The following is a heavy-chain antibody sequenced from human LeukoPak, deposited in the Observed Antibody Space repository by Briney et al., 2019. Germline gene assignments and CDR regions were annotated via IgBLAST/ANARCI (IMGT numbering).Heavy chain of an antibody. J-gene: IGHJ4*02. CDR2: ISGSGGST. CDR3: AKGPMAWFDY. D-gene: IGHD3-10*01. V-gene: IGHV3-23*01. CDR1: GFTFSSYG. Sequence: PGGTLRLSCAASGFTFSSYGMSWVRQAPGKGLEWVSAISGSGGSTYYADSVKGRFTISRDNSKNTLYLQMNSLRAEDTAVYYCAKGPMAWFDYWGQGTLVTVSS.